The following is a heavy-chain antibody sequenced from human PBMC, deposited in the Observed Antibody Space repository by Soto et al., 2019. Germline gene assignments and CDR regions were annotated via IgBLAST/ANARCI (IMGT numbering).Heavy chain of an antibody. CDR2: INPNSGGT. CDR1: GYTFTGYY. Sequence: ASVKVSCKASGYTFTGYYMHWVRQAPGQGLEWMGWINPNSGGTNYAQKFQGWVTMTRDTSISTAYMELSRLRSDDTAVYYCARDQDEGNGMDVWGQGTTVTVSS. CDR3: ARDQDEGNGMDV. J-gene: IGHJ6*02. D-gene: IGHD2-15*01. V-gene: IGHV1-2*04.